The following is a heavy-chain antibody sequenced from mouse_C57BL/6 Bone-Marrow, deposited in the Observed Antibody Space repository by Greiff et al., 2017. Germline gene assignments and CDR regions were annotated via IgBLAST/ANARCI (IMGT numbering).Heavy chain of an antibody. CDR1: GYTFTEYT. CDR3: ARHENYYGLRAWFAC. J-gene: IGHJ3*01. Sequence: QVQLQQSGAELVKPGASVKLSCKASGYTFTEYTIHWVKQRFGQGLEWIGWFYSGSGSIMYNEKFKDKATLTADKSSSSVYMELSRLASEDSAVYFCARHENYYGLRAWFACWGQGTLVTVSA. CDR2: FYSGSGSI. D-gene: IGHD1-1*01. V-gene: IGHV1-62-2*01.